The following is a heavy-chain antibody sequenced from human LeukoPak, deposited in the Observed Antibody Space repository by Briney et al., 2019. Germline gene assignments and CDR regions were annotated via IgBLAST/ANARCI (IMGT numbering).Heavy chain of an antibody. V-gene: IGHV4-34*01. Sequence: SETLSLTCAVYGGSFSGYYWSWIRQPPGKGLEWIGEINHSGSTNYNPSLKSRVTISVDTSKNQFSLKLSSVTAADTAVYYCARDGSYYDFDYWGQGTLVIVSS. D-gene: IGHD1-26*01. CDR2: INHSGST. CDR1: GGSFSGYY. J-gene: IGHJ4*02. CDR3: ARDGSYYDFDY.